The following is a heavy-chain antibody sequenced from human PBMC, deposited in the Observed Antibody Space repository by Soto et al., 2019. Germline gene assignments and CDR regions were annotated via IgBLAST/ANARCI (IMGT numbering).Heavy chain of an antibody. CDR3: ATVEILGPKTGYAFDP. J-gene: IGHJ5*02. Sequence: SQTLSLTCGISGDSVSSTSAAWNWIRQSPSRGLEWLGRPYYRSKWYNAYAVSVKSRISINPYTSKNQFSLQLNSVTPEDTAVYFCATVEILGPKTGYAFDPWGQGIMVTVSS. D-gene: IGHD5-12*01. CDR2: PYYRSKWYN. V-gene: IGHV6-1*01. CDR1: GDSVSSTSAA.